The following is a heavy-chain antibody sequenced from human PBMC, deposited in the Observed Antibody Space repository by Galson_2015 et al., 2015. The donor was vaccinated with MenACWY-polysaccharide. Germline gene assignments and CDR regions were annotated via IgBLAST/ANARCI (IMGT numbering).Heavy chain of an antibody. Sequence: SLRLSCAASGFTFNTHWMHWVRQAPGKGLMWVSRINRGGSNTDYADSVKGRFTISRDNAKNTLFLQMNSLRAEDTAVYYCARGITSSNWGQGTLVTVSS. CDR2: INRGGSNT. CDR3: ARGITSSN. CDR1: GFTFNTHW. J-gene: IGHJ4*02. V-gene: IGHV3-74*01. D-gene: IGHD6-6*01.